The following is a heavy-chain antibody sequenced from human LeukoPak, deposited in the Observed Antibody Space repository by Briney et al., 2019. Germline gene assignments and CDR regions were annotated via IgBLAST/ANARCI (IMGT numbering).Heavy chain of an antibody. CDR3: ARDSLAVVPAAIPYY. J-gene: IGHJ4*02. CDR2: ISYDGSNK. CDR1: GFTFSSYA. Sequence: PGGSLRLSCAASGFTFSSYAMHWVRQAPGKGLEWVAVISYDGSNKYYADSVKGRFTISRDNSKNTLYLQMNSLRAEDTAVYYCARDSLAVVPAAIPYYWGQGTLVTVSS. V-gene: IGHV3-30-3*01. D-gene: IGHD2-2*02.